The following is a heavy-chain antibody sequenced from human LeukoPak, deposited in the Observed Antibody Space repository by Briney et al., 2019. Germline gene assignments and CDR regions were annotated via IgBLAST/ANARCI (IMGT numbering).Heavy chain of an antibody. D-gene: IGHD3-10*01. CDR3: ARRTRGGGEPYYYYYMDV. J-gene: IGHJ6*03. CDR1: GGSISSDSYS. V-gene: IGHV4-39*01. Sequence: PSETLSLTCTVSGGSISSDSYSWGWIRQPPGRGLEWIGNIFYSGSTYYNPSLKCRVTISVDTSNNQFSLKLSSVTAADTAVYYCARRTRGGGEPYYYYYMDVWGKGTTVTVSS. CDR2: IFYSGST.